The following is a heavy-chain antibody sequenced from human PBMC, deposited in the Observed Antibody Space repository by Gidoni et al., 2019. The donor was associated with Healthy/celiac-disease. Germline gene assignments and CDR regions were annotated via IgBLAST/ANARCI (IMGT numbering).Heavy chain of an antibody. D-gene: IGHD3-9*01. V-gene: IGHV3-48*03. CDR2: ISSSGSTI. CDR3: ARGYYDILTGCRYFDY. Sequence: EVQLAESGGGLVQPGGSLRLSGAASGFTFSSYEMNWGRHAPGRGLEWVSYISSSGSTIYYADSVKGRFTLSRDNAKNSLYLQMNSLRAEDTTVYYCARGYYDILTGCRYFDYWGQGTLVTVSS. CDR1: GFTFSSYE. J-gene: IGHJ4*02.